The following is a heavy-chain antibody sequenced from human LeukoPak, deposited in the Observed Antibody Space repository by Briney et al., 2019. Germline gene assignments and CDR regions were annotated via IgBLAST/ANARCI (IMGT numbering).Heavy chain of an antibody. CDR1: GFTFSDYY. CDR2: ISSSGSTI. Sequence: PGRSLRLSCAASGFTFSDYYMSWIRQAPGKGLEWVSYISSSGSTIYYADSVKGRFTISRDNAKNSLYLQMNSLRAEDTAVYYCARDYYDSSGYPTSDYWGQGTLVTVSS. V-gene: IGHV3-11*01. D-gene: IGHD3-22*01. CDR3: ARDYYDSSGYPTSDY. J-gene: IGHJ4*02.